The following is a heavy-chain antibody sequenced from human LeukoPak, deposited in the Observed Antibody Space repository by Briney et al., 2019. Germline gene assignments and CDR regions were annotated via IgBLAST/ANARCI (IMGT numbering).Heavy chain of an antibody. V-gene: IGHV3-7*01. CDR1: GFTFSSYW. CDR3: ARDTGGGYSCYDC. Sequence: GGSLRLSCAASGFTFSSYWMTWIRQAPGKGLEWVANIKQDGSEKYYVDSVKGRFTISRDDAKNSLYLQMNSLRAEDTAVYYCARDTGGGYSCYDCWGQGTLVTVSS. J-gene: IGHJ4*02. D-gene: IGHD5-18*01. CDR2: IKQDGSEK.